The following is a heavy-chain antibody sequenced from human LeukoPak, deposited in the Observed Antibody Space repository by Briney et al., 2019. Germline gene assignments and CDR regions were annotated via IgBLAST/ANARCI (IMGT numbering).Heavy chain of an antibody. CDR1: GYSISSGYY. J-gene: IGHJ4*02. D-gene: IGHD2-15*01. CDR3: ARDGYCSGGSCYPFDY. CDR2: IYHSGIT. Sequence: SETLSLTRAVSGYSISSGYYWGWIRPPPGKGLEWIGSIYHSGITYQNPSLKSRVTISVDTSKNQFSLKLISVTAADTAFYYCARDGYCSGGSCYPFDYWGQGALVTVSS. V-gene: IGHV4-38-2*02.